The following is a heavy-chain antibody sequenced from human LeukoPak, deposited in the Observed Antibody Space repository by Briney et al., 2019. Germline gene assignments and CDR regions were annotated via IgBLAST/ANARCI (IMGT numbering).Heavy chain of an antibody. J-gene: IGHJ4*02. V-gene: IGHV3-23*01. CDR3: AKVGGYSSKYHFDY. D-gene: IGHD5-18*01. CDR2: ISGSGGST. Sequence: PGGSLRLSCAASGFTFGSYAMSWVRQAPGKGLEWVSAISGSGGSTYYADSVKGRFTISRDNSENTLYLQMNSLRAEDTAVYYCAKVGGYSSKYHFDYLGQGTLVTVSS. CDR1: GFTFGSYA.